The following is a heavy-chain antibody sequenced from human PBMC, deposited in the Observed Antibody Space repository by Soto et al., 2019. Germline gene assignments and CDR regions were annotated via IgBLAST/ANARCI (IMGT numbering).Heavy chain of an antibody. V-gene: IGHV4-30-2*01. CDR3: ARGRLAAAGYYFDY. J-gene: IGHJ4*02. D-gene: IGHD6-13*01. CDR1: GGSISSGGYS. CDR2: IYHSGST. Sequence: PSETLSLTCAVSGGSISSGGYSWSWIRQPPGKGLEWIGYIYHSGSTYYNPSLKSRVTISVDRSKNQFSLKLSSVTAADTAVYYCARGRLAAAGYYFDYWGQGTLVTVSS.